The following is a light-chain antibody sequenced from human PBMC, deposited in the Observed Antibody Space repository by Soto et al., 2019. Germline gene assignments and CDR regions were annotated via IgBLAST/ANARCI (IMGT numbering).Light chain of an antibody. CDR1: QSVRTS. J-gene: IGKJ5*01. V-gene: IGKV3-11*01. CDR3: QQRNVWPPIT. Sequence: EVVLTQSPATLSLSPWERATRSCRGSQSVRTSLAWYQHKPGQAPRLVIYDASLRANGVPARFGGSGSGTDFTLTINSLEPEDFAVYYCQQRNVWPPITFGQGTRLEI. CDR2: DAS.